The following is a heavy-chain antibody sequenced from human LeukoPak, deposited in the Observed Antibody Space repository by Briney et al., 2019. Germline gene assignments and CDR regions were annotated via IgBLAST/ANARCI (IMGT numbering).Heavy chain of an antibody. CDR1: GYTFTSYG. CDR3: ARDVYYYDSSGYSAEFDY. J-gene: IGHJ4*02. D-gene: IGHD3-22*01. CDR2: ISAYNGNT. Sequence: ASVKVSCKASGYTFTSYGISWVRQAPGQGLEGMGWISAYNGNTNYAQKLQGRVTMTTDTSTSTAYMELRSLRSDDTAVYYCARDVYYYDSSGYSAEFDYWGQGTLVTVSS. V-gene: IGHV1-18*01.